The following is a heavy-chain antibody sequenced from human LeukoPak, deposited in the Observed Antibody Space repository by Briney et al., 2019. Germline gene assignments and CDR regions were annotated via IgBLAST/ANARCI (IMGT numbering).Heavy chain of an antibody. Sequence: ASVKVFCKASGYTFTSYDINWVRQATGQGLEWMGWMNPNSGNTGYAQKFQGRVTMTRNTSISTAYMELSSLRSEDTAVYYCARGRVGYYDFWSGPGGGYGMDVWGQGTTVTVSS. J-gene: IGHJ6*02. CDR1: GYTFTSYD. V-gene: IGHV1-8*01. CDR2: MNPNSGNT. CDR3: ARGRVGYYDFWSGPGGGYGMDV. D-gene: IGHD3-3*01.